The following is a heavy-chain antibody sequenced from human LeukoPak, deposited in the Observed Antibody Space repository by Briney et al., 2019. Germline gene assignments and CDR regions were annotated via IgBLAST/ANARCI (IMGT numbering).Heavy chain of an antibody. CDR2: ISSSSSYI. CDR3: ARVGYYGSGSFRYYYYGMDV. V-gene: IGHV3-21*01. Sequence: PGGSLRLSCAASGFTFSSYSMNWVRQAPGKGLEWVSSISSSSSYIYYADSVKGRFTISRDNAKNSLYLQMNSLRAEDTAVYYCARVGYYGSGSFRYYYYGMDVWGQGTTVTVSS. CDR1: GFTFSSYS. J-gene: IGHJ6*02. D-gene: IGHD3-10*01.